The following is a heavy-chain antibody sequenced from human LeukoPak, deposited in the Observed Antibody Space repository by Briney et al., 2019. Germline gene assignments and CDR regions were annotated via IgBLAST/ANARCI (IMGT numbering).Heavy chain of an antibody. CDR2: TSSDLNVK. J-gene: IGHJ4*02. CDR1: GFTFRNYV. D-gene: IGHD3-10*01. CDR3: ARGGYYGSGSPPSLYFDY. V-gene: IGHV3-30-3*01. Sequence: GGSLRLSCAASGFTFRNYVIHWVRQAPGKGLEWVAVTSSDLNVKLYADSVKGRFTISRDNSRSTLYLQMDSLRPEDTAIYYCARGGYYGSGSPPSLYFDYWGQGTLVTVSS.